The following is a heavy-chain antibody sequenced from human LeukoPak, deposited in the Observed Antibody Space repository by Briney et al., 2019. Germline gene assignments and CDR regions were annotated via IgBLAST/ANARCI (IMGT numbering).Heavy chain of an antibody. CDR2: MNPNTGNT. J-gene: IGHJ4*02. CDR3: ARGMDTAF. CDR1: GYIFTRYD. Sequence: ASVKVSCKASGYIFTRYDVNWVRQATGQGLEWMGWMNPNTGNTVYAQKFQGRVTMTRDTSIKTAYMELSSLRSEDTAVYFCARGMDTAFWGQGTLVTVSS. D-gene: IGHD5-18*01. V-gene: IGHV1-8*01.